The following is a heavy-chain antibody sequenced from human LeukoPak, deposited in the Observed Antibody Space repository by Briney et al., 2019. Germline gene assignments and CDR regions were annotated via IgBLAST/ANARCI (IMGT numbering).Heavy chain of an antibody. CDR3: ASDTERWLHPFEY. CDR1: ALTVSSYS. CDR2: IKQDGSEK. D-gene: IGHD5-24*01. J-gene: IGHJ4*02. V-gene: IGHV3-7*01. Sequence: GGSLRLSCAASALTVSSYSMSWVRQAPGKGLEWLANIKQDGSEKYYVDSVKRQFSSSVDNAKNPLYLQLNSLRAEDTAVYYCASDTERWLHPFEYWGQGTLVTVSS.